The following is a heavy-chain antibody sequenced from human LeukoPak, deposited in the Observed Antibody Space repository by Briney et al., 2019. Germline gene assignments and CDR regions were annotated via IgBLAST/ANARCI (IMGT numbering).Heavy chain of an antibody. CDR3: ARDSREYSYGTNYYYYYMDV. CDR2: IYYSGST. V-gene: IGHV4-59*11. J-gene: IGHJ6*03. CDR1: GGSISSHY. D-gene: IGHD5-18*01. Sequence: SETLSLTCTVSGGSISSHYWSWIRQPPGKGLEWIGYIYYSGSTNYNPSLKSRVTISVDTSKNQFSLKLSSVTAADTAVYYCARDSREYSYGTNYYYYYMDVWGKGTTVTVSS.